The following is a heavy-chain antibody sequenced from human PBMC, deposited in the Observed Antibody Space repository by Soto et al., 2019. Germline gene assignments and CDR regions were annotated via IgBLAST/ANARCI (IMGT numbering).Heavy chain of an antibody. J-gene: IGHJ4*02. D-gene: IGHD3-22*01. Sequence: SSVKVSCKASGGTFSSYAISWVRQAPVQGLEWMGWIIPIFGTANYAQKFQGRVTITADESTSTAYMELSSLRSEDTAVYYCARWFVPHDYYHDRSGYYDFWGQGSLVIRSS. V-gene: IGHV1-69*13. CDR1: GGTFSSYA. CDR3: ARWFVPHDYYHDRSGYYDF. CDR2: IIPIFGTA.